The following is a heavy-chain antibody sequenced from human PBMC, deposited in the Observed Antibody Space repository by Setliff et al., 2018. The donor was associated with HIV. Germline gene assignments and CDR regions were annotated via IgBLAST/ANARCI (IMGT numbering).Heavy chain of an antibody. V-gene: IGHV4-39*07. D-gene: IGHD2-8*01. CDR3: AGEIAPAARLPNVGGPPPPGYYHYMDV. CDR2: FYYTGST. J-gene: IGHJ6*03. CDR1: GGSINSRSYS. Sequence: SETLSLTCTVSGGSINSRSYSWGWIRQPPGKGLEWIGSFYYTGSTYYNPSLKSRVTMSVDTSTNQFSLDLTSVTAADTAVYFCAGEIAPAARLPNVGGPPPPGYYHYMDVWGKGTTVTVSS.